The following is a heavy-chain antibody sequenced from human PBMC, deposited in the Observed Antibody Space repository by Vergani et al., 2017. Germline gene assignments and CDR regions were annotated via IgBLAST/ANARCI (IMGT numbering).Heavy chain of an antibody. J-gene: IGHJ6*02. CDR3: AGDAWGMEV. CDR2: ISSSSSYI. V-gene: IGHV3-21*01. CDR1: GFTFGDYA. D-gene: IGHD3-16*01. Sequence: EVQLVESGGGLVQPGRSLRLSCTASGFTFGDYAMSWFRQAPGKGLEWVSSISSSSSYIYYADSVKGRFTISRDNAKNSLYLQMNSLRAEDTAVYYCAGDAWGMEVWGQGTTVTVAS.